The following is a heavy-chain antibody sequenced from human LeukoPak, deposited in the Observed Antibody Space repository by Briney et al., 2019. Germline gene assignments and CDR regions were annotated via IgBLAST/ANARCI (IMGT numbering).Heavy chain of an antibody. J-gene: IGHJ4*02. CDR3: AREGNYYDSSGYHHLLDY. Sequence: SETLSLTCTVSGGSISSSSYYWGWIRQPPGKGLEWIGSIYYSGSTYYNPSLKSRVTISVDTSKNQFSLKLSSVTAADTAVYYCAREGNYYDSSGYHHLLDYWGQGTLVTVSS. CDR1: GGSISSSSYY. CDR2: IYYSGST. D-gene: IGHD3-22*01. V-gene: IGHV4-39*07.